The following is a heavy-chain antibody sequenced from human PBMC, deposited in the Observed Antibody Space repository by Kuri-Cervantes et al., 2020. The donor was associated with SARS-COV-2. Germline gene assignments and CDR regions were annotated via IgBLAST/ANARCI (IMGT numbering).Heavy chain of an antibody. D-gene: IGHD2-15*01. V-gene: IGHV1-8*01. J-gene: IGHJ3*02. Sequence: SVPVSCKASVWTFTSYDINWVRQATGQGLEWMGWMDPNSGNTGYAQKFQGRVTMTRNTSISTAYMELSSLRSEDTAVYYCATGYCSGGSCYSDAFDIWGQGKMVTVSS. CDR3: ATGYCSGGSCYSDAFDI. CDR1: VWTFTSYD. CDR2: MDPNSGNT.